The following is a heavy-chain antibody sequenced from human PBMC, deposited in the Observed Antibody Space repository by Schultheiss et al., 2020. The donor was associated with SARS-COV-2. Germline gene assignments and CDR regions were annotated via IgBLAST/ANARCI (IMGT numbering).Heavy chain of an antibody. Sequence: SETLSLTCTVSGGSISSYYWSWIRQHPGKGLEWIGYIYYSGSTYYNPSLKSRVTISVDTSKNQFSLKLSSVTAADTAVYYCARDGVWSSSWYGSWFDPWGQGTLVTVSS. CDR2: IYYSGST. D-gene: IGHD6-13*01. CDR1: GGSISSYY. J-gene: IGHJ5*02. CDR3: ARDGVWSSSWYGSWFDP. V-gene: IGHV4-59*12.